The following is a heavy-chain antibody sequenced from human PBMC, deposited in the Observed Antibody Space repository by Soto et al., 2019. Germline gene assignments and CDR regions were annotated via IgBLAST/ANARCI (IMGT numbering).Heavy chain of an antibody. Sequence: QVQLQESGPGLVKPSGTLSLTCAVSGDSISSPKWWTWLRQPPGKGLEWIGDLLHSGTTNYNPSLKSRVILSVDKAQNQFSLSLTSVTAADTAIYYHAYSSGWYRHDVWGQGTSVTVSS. CDR3: AYSSGWYRHDV. J-gene: IGHJ3*01. CDR1: GDSISSPKW. V-gene: IGHV4-4*02. D-gene: IGHD6-19*01. CDR2: LLHSGTT.